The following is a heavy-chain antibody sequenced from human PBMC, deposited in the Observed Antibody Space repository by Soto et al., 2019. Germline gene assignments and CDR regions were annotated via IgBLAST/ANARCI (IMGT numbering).Heavy chain of an antibody. Sequence: SSGKLCCKASGYTFSFYTINWVRQAPGLGLEWVGRINPILSMSNYAQKFQSRVTMTADKSTNTAYMELRSLRSEDTAMYFCATSYGSGYRACDSWG. CDR3: ATSYGSGYRACDS. J-gene: IGHJ5*01. CDR2: INPILSMS. CDR1: GYTFSFYT. V-gene: IGHV1-69*02. D-gene: IGHD3-10*01.